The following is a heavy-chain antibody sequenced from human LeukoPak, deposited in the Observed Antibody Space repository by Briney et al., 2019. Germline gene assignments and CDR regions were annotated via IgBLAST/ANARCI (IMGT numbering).Heavy chain of an antibody. CDR2: MNPNSGNT. V-gene: IGHV1-8*01. Sequence: ASVKVSCKASGYTFTSYDINCVRQATGQGLEWMGWMNPNSGNTGYAQKFQGRVTMTRNTSISTAYMELSSLRSEDTAVYYCARAGAGYSSGWWAGDYYYYMDVWGKGTTVTVSS. J-gene: IGHJ6*03. CDR1: GYTFTSYD. CDR3: ARAGAGYSSGWWAGDYYYYMDV. D-gene: IGHD6-19*01.